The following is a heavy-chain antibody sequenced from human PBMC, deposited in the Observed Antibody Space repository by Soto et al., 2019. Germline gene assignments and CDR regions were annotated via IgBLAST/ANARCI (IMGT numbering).Heavy chain of an antibody. D-gene: IGHD7-27*01. CDR2: IWYDGRNK. J-gene: IGHJ4*02. CDR3: VRSSSNWGPGY. Sequence: QVQLVESGGGVVQPGRSLRLSCAASGFTFSNYGMHWVRQAPGKGLEWVAVIWYDGRNKYYADSLKGRFTISRDNSKNTLYLQMNSLRVEDTAVYYCVRSSSNWGPGYWGQGTLVTVSS. V-gene: IGHV3-33*01. CDR1: GFTFSNYG.